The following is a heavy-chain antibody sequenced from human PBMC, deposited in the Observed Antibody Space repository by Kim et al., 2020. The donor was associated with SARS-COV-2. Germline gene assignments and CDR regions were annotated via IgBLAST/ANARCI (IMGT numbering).Heavy chain of an antibody. J-gene: IGHJ6*02. CDR1: GYNFTNYW. D-gene: IGHD6-6*01. V-gene: IGHV5-51*01. CDR2: IYPADSDI. CDR3: ARLWRGSKYSSSGGLDV. Sequence: GESLKTSCEGSGYNFTNYWIGWVRRMPGKGLEWMGIIYPADSDIRYSPSFQGQVTISVDKSITTAYLQWRSLKASDTAMYYCARLWRGSKYSSSGGLDVWGQGTTVSVSS.